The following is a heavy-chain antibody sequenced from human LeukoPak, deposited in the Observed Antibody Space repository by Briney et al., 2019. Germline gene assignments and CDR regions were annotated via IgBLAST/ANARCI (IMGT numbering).Heavy chain of an antibody. D-gene: IGHD4-11*01. Sequence: SETLSLTCAVYGGSFSGYYWSWNRQPPGKGLEWIGEINHSGSTNYNPSLKSRVTISVDTSKNQFSLKLSSVTAADTAVYYCARGSVTRFDYWGQGTLVTVSS. CDR3: ARGSVTRFDY. V-gene: IGHV4-34*01. J-gene: IGHJ4*02. CDR1: GGSFSGYY. CDR2: INHSGST.